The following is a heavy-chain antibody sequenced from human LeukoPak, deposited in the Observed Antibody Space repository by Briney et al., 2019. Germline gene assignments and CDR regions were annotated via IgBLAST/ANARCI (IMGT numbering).Heavy chain of an antibody. CDR3: ATSNDGSGAYYYYGMDV. V-gene: IGHV1-24*01. CDR2: FDPEDGET. Sequence: EASVKVSCKVSGYTLTELSMRWVRQAPGKGLEWMGGFDPEDGETIYAQKFQGRVTMTEDTSTDTAYMELSSLRSEDTAVYYCATSNDGSGAYYYYGMDVWGKGTTVTVSS. CDR1: GYTLTELS. D-gene: IGHD3-10*01. J-gene: IGHJ6*04.